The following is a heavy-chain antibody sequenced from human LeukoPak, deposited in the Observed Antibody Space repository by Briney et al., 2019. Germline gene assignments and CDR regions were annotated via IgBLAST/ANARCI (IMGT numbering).Heavy chain of an antibody. CDR1: GFTFSSYR. CDR3: ARVAPLFDIVVVPAASDY. J-gene: IGHJ4*02. D-gene: IGHD2-2*01. Sequence: GGSLKLSCAASGFTFSSYRMNWVRKAPGKGLEWFSSIISSSSYIYYADSVKGRFTISRDNAKNSLYLQMNSLRAEDTAVYYCARVAPLFDIVVVPAASDYWGQGTLVTVSS. V-gene: IGHV3-21*01. CDR2: IISSSSYI.